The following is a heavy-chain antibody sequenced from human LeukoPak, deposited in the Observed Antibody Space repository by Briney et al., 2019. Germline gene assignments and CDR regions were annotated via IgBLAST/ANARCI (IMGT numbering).Heavy chain of an antibody. V-gene: IGHV7-4-1*02. Sequence: ASVKVSCKASGYTFTSYAMNWVRQAPGQGLEWMGWINTNTGNPTYAQGFTGRFVFSLDTSVSTAYLQISSLKAEDTAVYYCARGEPHRELYPGYSSGWYGAHPQGYWGQGTLVTVSS. CDR1: GYTFTSYA. J-gene: IGHJ4*02. CDR3: ARGEPHRELYPGYSSGWYGAHPQGY. D-gene: IGHD6-19*01. CDR2: INTNTGNP.